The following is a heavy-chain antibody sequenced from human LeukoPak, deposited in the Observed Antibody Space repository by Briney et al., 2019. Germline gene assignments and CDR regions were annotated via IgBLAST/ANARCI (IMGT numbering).Heavy chain of an antibody. CDR1: GFTFSSYE. CDR2: ISSSGSTI. D-gene: IGHD4-17*01. Sequence: GGSLRLSCAASGFTFSSYEMNWVRQAPGKGLEWVSYISSSGSTIYYADSVKGRFTISRDNAKNSLYQQMNSLRAEDTAVYYCASLYGDYGADYWGQGTLVTVSS. V-gene: IGHV3-48*03. J-gene: IGHJ4*02. CDR3: ASLYGDYGADY.